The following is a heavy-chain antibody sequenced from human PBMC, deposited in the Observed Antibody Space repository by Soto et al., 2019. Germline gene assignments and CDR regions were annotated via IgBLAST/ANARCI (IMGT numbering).Heavy chain of an antibody. Sequence: SETLSLTCTVSGDSIISSDFYWGWVRQPPGNGLEWIGSVFYLGSSYYNPSRKSRVTMSVDTSKNQFSLRLRSVTAADTALYFCARHSLALRKNNWFDPWGQGIMVTVSS. D-gene: IGHD3-3*02. CDR1: GDSIISSDFY. J-gene: IGHJ5*02. V-gene: IGHV4-39*01. CDR3: ARHSLALRKNNWFDP. CDR2: VFYLGSS.